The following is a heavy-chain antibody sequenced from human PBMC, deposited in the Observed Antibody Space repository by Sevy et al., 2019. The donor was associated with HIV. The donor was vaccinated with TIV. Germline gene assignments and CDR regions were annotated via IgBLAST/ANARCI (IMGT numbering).Heavy chain of an antibody. CDR2: ILKDGGTT. CDR3: VKQVLGIFGVVGPHDAYDL. D-gene: IGHD3-3*01. J-gene: IGHJ3*01. Sequence: GGSLRLSCSASGFTFSTYAMHWVRQPPGKGLEYVSAILKDGGTTLYPDSVKGRFTISRDNSKNTLYYQMRRMTPDDTAVYYCVKQVLGIFGVVGPHDAYDLWGRGTMVTVSS. V-gene: IGHV3-64D*06. CDR1: GFTFSTYA.